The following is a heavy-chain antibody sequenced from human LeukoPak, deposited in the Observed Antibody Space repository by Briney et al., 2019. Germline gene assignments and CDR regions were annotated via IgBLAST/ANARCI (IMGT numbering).Heavy chain of an antibody. CDR3: AKDKRANVSGSYWAEYFQH. CDR2: ISYDGSNK. V-gene: IGHV3-30*18. J-gene: IGHJ1*01. D-gene: IGHD1-26*01. Sequence: GSLRLSCAASGFTFSSYGMHWVRQAPGKGLEWVAVISYDGSNKYYADSVKGRFTISRDNSKNTLYLQMNSLRAEDTAVYYCAKDKRANVSGSYWAEYFQHWGQGTLVTVSS. CDR1: GFTFSSYG.